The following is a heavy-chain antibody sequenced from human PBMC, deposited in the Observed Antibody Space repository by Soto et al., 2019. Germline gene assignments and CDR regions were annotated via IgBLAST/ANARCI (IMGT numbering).Heavy chain of an antibody. J-gene: IGHJ5*02. CDR2: IYYSGST. V-gene: IGHV4-30-4*01. D-gene: IGHD3-3*01. Sequence: PSETLSLTCTVSGGSISSGDCYWSWIRQPPGKGLEWIGYIYYSGSTYYNPSLKSRVTISVDTSKNQFSLKLSSVTAADTAVYYCARDLKTVTIFGVVKSGWFDPWGQGTLVTVSS. CDR1: GGSISSGDCY. CDR3: ARDLKTVTIFGVVKSGWFDP.